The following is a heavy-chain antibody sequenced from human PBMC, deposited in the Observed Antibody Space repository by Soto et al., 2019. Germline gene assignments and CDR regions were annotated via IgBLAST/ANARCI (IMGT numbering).Heavy chain of an antibody. CDR2: ISGRGDNT. Sequence: LRLSCAASGFTFSSYAMSWVRQAPGKGLEWVSAISGRGDNTYYADSVKGRFTISRDNSKNTLYLQMNSLRAEDTAVYYCAISRYSSSWYYFDYWGQGTLVTVSS. J-gene: IGHJ4*02. V-gene: IGHV3-23*01. D-gene: IGHD6-13*01. CDR3: AISRYSSSWYYFDY. CDR1: GFTFSSYA.